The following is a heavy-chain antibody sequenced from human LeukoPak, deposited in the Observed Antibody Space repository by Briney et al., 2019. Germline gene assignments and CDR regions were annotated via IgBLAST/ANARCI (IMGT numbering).Heavy chain of an antibody. CDR1: GFTFSDYY. D-gene: IGHD3-10*01. CDR3: ARGSVGITMVRGVMVAFDI. CDR2: ISSSGSTI. V-gene: IGHV3-11*04. J-gene: IGHJ3*02. Sequence: GGSLRLSCAASGFTFSDYYMSWIRQAPGKGLEWVSYISSSGSTIYYADSVKGRFTISRDNAKNSLYLQMNSLRAEDTAVYYCARGSVGITMVRGVMVAFDIWGQGTMVTVSS.